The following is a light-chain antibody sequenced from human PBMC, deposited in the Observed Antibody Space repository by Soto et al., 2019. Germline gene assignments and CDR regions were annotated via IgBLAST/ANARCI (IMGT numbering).Light chain of an antibody. J-gene: IGLJ3*02. CDR1: SSNIATNS. V-gene: IGLV1-44*01. CDR3: AAWDDTLDGLV. Sequence: QSVLTQPPSASGIPGQRVTISCSGGSSNIATNSVNWYLQLPGMAPKLVIYDNDQRPSGVHDRFSGSKSGTSASLAISVLQSDDEADYFCAAWDDTLDGLVFGGGTKLTVL. CDR2: DND.